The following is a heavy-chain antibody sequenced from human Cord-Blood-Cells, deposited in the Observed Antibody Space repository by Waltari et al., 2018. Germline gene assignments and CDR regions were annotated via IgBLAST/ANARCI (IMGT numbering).Heavy chain of an antibody. D-gene: IGHD3-3*01. Sequence: EVQLVESGGGLVKPGGSLRLSCAASGFTFSNAWMSWVRQAPGKGLEWVGHIKSKTDGGTTDYAAPVKGRFTISRDDSKNTLYLQMNSLKTEDTAVYYCTTDRAGVALYGMDVWGQGTTVTVSS. V-gene: IGHV3-15*01. CDR2: IKSKTDGGTT. CDR1: GFTFSNAW. CDR3: TTDRAGVALYGMDV. J-gene: IGHJ6*02.